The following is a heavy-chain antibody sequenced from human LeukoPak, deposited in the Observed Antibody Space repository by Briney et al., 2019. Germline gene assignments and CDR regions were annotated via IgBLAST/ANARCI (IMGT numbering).Heavy chain of an antibody. Sequence: SETLSLTCAVSGGSISSGGYSWSWIRQPPGKGLEWIGYIYYSGSTNYNPSLKSRVTISVDTSKNQFSLKLSSVTAADTAVYYCARAGGIITIFGVVITAEFDYWGQGTLVTVSS. D-gene: IGHD3-3*01. CDR2: IYYSGST. V-gene: IGHV4-30-4*07. CDR3: ARAGGIITIFGVVITAEFDY. CDR1: GGSISSGGYS. J-gene: IGHJ4*02.